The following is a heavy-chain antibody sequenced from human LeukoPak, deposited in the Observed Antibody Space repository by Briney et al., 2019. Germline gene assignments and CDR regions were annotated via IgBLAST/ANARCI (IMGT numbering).Heavy chain of an antibody. CDR2: TYYRSTWYN. CDR1: GDSVSNNSVT. J-gene: IGHJ5*02. CDR3: ARRLTQYDCFDP. D-gene: IGHD2-2*01. V-gene: IGHV6-1*01. Sequence: SQTLSLTCAISGDSVSNNSVTWNWIRQSPSRGLEWLGRTYYRSTWYNDYAVSVRGRITVNPDTSKNQFSLHLNSVTPEDTAVYYCARRLTQYDCFDPWGQRILVTVSS.